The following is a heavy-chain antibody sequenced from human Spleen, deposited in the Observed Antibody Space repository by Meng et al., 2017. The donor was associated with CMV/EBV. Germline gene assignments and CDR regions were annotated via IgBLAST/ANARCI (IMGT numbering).Heavy chain of an antibody. V-gene: IGHV3-11*04. J-gene: IGHJ3*02. CDR1: GFTFSDYY. D-gene: IGHD7-27*01. Sequence: GESLKISCAASGFTFSDYYMSWIRQAPGKGLEWVSHISRSATTRYYADSVKGRFTISRDNAKNSLYLQMNSLSAEDTAVYYCARRPGACLPTTCDAFDIWGQGTMVTVSS. CDR2: ISRSATTR. CDR3: ARRPGACLPTTCDAFDI.